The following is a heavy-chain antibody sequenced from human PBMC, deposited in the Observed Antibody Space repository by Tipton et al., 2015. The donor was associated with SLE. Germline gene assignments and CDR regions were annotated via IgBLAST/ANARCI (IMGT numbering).Heavy chain of an antibody. CDR2: ISSSSSTI. CDR3: AKDFLGGAEYFQH. D-gene: IGHD3-3*01. J-gene: IGHJ1*01. Sequence: SLRLSCAASGFTFSSYSMNWVRQAPGKGLEWVSYISSSSSTIYYADSVKGRFTISRDNAKNSLYLQMNSLRAEDTAVYYCAKDFLGGAEYFQHWGQGTLVTVSS. CDR1: GFTFSSYS. V-gene: IGHV3-48*01.